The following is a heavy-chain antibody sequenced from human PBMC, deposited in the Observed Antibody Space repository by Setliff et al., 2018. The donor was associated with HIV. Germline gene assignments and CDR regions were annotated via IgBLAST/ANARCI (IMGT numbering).Heavy chain of an antibody. V-gene: IGHV7-4-1*02. Sequence: ASVKVSCKASGYTLTTYGISWVRQAPGQGPEWMGWINTETGNPMYAQGFRGRLVFSLDTSVNTAYLQINSLKTEDTAVYYCVTEKWELLRAFDIWGQGTMVTVSS. J-gene: IGHJ3*02. CDR2: INTETGNP. CDR1: GYTLTTYG. CDR3: VTEKWELLRAFDI. D-gene: IGHD1-26*01.